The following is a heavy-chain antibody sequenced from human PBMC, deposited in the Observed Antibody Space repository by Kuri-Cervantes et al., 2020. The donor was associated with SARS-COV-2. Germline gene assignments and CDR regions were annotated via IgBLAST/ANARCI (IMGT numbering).Heavy chain of an antibody. V-gene: IGHV4-30-2*01. CDR2: TYHSGST. J-gene: IGHJ4*02. CDR1: GGSISSVGYY. CDR3: ARVGYGGEKVVDY. Sequence: LSSTVSGGSISSVGYYWSWIRQPPGKGLEWIGYTYHSGSTYYNPSLKSRVTISVDRSKNQFSLKLSSVTAADTAVYYCARVGYGGEKVVDYWGQGTLVTVSS. D-gene: IGHD4-23*01.